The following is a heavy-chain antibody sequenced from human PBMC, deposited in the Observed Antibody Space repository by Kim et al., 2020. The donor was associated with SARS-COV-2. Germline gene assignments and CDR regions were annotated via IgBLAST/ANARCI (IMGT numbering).Heavy chain of an antibody. Sequence: GGSLRLSCAASGFTFSSYAMHWVRQAPGKGLEWVAVISYDGSNKYYADSVKGRFTISRDNSKNTLYLQMNSLRAEDTAVYYCARSRSSWRQGAFDIWGQG. CDR3: ARSRSSWRQGAFDI. V-gene: IGHV3-30*04. CDR2: ISYDGSNK. D-gene: IGHD2-15*01. J-gene: IGHJ3*02. CDR1: GFTFSSYA.